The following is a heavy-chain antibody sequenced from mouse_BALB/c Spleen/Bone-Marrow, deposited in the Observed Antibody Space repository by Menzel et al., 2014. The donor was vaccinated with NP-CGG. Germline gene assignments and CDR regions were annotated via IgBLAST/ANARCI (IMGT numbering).Heavy chain of an antibody. CDR3: ARPDPWFAY. V-gene: IGHV5-9-1*01. Sequence: EVMLVESGGGLVKPGGSLKLSCAASGFTFSGYAMSWVRQSPEKRLEWVATISSGGSYIHYPDSVKGRFTISRDNAKNTLYLQMSSLGSEDTAIYYCARPDPWFAYWGQGTLVTVSA. J-gene: IGHJ3*01. CDR1: GFTFSGYA. CDR2: ISSGGSYI.